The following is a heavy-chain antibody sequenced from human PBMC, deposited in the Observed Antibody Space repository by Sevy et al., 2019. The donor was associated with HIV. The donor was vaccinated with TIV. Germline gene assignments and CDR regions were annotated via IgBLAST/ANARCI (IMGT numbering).Heavy chain of an antibody. CDR2: ITGTGGDA. D-gene: IGHD3-10*01. CDR1: GFSFNSYA. CDR3: VKVRGSGKYDFDY. J-gene: IGHJ4*02. V-gene: IGHV3-23*01. Sequence: GGSLRLSCTPSGFSFNSYALTWVRQAPGRGLEWVSSITGTGGDAYYADSVRGRFTTSRDNFRNILYRQMVGLRVEDTAVYYCVKVRGSGKYDFDYWDQGTLVTVSS.